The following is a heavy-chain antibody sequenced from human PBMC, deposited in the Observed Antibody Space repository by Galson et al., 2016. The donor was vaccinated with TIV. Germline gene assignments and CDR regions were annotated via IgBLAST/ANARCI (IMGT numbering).Heavy chain of an antibody. CDR2: VYYSGST. Sequence: ETLSLTCSVSGASVGSGGYYWTWVRQPPGKGLEWIGFVYYSGSTEYNPSLKSRVTISRDTSKNQFSLRLTSVTAADTAVYFCARDWWVTYTDLPHFEDWGQGISVTVSS. CDR1: GASVGSGGYY. V-gene: IGHV4-61*08. CDR3: ARDWWVTYTDLPHFED. D-gene: IGHD2-15*01. J-gene: IGHJ4*02.